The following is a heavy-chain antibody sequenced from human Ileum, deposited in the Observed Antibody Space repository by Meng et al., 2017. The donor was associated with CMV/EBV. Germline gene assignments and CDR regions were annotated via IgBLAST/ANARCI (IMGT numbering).Heavy chain of an antibody. D-gene: IGHD2-8*01. Sequence: EVQLVESGGGLIQPGGSLRLSCAASGFTVSNNYINWVRQAPGKGLEWVSVFYPGGSTYYADSVKGRFTISRDNSKNTLYLQMNSLRTEDTAVYYCATSPDNDHRGYFDLCGRGTLVTVSS. J-gene: IGHJ2*01. V-gene: IGHV3-53*01. CDR3: ATSPDNDHRGYFDL. CDR1: GFTVSNNY. CDR2: FYPGGST.